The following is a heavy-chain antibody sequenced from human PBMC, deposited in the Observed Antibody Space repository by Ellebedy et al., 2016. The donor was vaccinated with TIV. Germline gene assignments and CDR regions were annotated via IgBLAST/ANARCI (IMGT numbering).Heavy chain of an antibody. CDR2: VTGSDFPGGSDNR. J-gene: IGHJ3*01. CDR3: AKGVSLWVTDAFDF. Sequence: GESLKISXAASGFSFSNYDMGWVRQSPGKGLEWVSTVTGSDFPGGSDNRYYADSVKGRFTISRDNSKNTLYLQMNSLRAEDTALYYCAKGVSLWVTDAFDFWGRGTMVTVSS. V-gene: IGHV3-23*01. D-gene: IGHD3-16*01. CDR1: GFSFSNYD.